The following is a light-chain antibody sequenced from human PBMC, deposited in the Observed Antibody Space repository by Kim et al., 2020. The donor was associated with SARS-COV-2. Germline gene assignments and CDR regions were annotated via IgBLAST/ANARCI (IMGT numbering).Light chain of an antibody. CDR1: SSDVGGYNY. J-gene: IGLJ2*01. V-gene: IGLV2-8*01. CDR3: SSYAGSNNLV. CDR2: EVS. Sequence: QSALTQPPSASVSPGQSVTISCTGTSSDVGGYNYVSWYQQHPGKAPKLMIYEVSKRPSGVPDRFSGSKSGNTASLTVSGLQAEDEADYCCSSYAGSNNLVFGGGTQLTVL.